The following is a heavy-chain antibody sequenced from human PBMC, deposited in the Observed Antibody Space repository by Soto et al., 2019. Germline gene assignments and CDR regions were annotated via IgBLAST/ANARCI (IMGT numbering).Heavy chain of an antibody. CDR1: GGSFSGYY. CDR3: ARDRPPYQLYGSGSYGFHY. Sequence: SETLSLTCAVYGGSFSGYYWSWIRQPPGKGLEWIGEINHSGSTNYNPSLKSRVTISVDTSKNQFSLKLSSVTAADTAVYYCARDRPPYQLYGSGSYGFHYWGQGTLVTVS. J-gene: IGHJ4*02. CDR2: INHSGST. D-gene: IGHD3-10*01. V-gene: IGHV4-34*01.